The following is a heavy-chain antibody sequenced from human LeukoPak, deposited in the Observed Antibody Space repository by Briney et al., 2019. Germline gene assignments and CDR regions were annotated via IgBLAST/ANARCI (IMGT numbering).Heavy chain of an antibody. V-gene: IGHV4-39*01. CDR2: IYYSGST. CDR3: AGRVRWELYFDY. D-gene: IGHD1-26*01. CDR1: GGSISSSSYY. J-gene: IGHJ4*02. Sequence: PSETLSLTCTVSGGSISSSSYYWGWIRQPPGKGLEWIGSIYYSGSTYYNPSLKSRATISVDPSKNQFSLKLSSVTAADTAVYYCAGRVRWELYFDYWGQGTLVTVSS.